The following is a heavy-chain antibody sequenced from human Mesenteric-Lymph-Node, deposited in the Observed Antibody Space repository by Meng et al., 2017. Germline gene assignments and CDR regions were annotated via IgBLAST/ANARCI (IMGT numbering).Heavy chain of an antibody. CDR2: IKHDVSDT. Sequence: GGSLRLSCAASGFTFSNYWMTWVRQAPGKGLEWVALIKHDVSDTYHVDSVKGRFTISRDNAKNSLYLQMNSLRAEDTAVYYCARSREAHCSGGTCYTGDYWGQGTLVTVSS. CDR1: GFTFSNYW. D-gene: IGHD2-15*01. J-gene: IGHJ4*02. CDR3: ARSREAHCSGGTCYTGDY. V-gene: IGHV3-7*01.